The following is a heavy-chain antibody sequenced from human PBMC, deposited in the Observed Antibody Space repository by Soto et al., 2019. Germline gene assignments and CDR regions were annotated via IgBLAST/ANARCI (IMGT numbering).Heavy chain of an antibody. CDR2: ISWNSGDI. J-gene: IGHJ6*02. D-gene: IGHD5-18*01. CDR3: AKDAIHVLLGYTYGAGGMDV. CDR1: GFTFDDYA. V-gene: IGHV3-9*01. Sequence: EVQLVESGGDLVQPGRSLRLSCAASGFTFDDYAMHWVRLAPGKGLEWVSGISWNSGDIYYADSVKGRFTISRDNAKNSLSLQMNSLRTVDTAMYYCAKDAIHVLLGYTYGAGGMDVWGQGTTVTVSS.